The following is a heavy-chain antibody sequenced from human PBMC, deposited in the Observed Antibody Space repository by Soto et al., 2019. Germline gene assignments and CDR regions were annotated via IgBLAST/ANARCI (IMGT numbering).Heavy chain of an antibody. V-gene: IGHV4-39*01. J-gene: IGHJ6*02. Sequence: PSETLSLTCTVSGGSISSSSYYWGWIRQPPGKGLEWIGSIYYSGSTYYNPSLKSRVTISVDTSKNQFSLKLSSVTAADTAVYYCARTGSGSYYNDYYYFGMDVWGQGTTVTAP. CDR1: GGSISSSSYY. CDR3: ARTGSGSYYNDYYYFGMDV. CDR2: IYYSGST. D-gene: IGHD3-10*01.